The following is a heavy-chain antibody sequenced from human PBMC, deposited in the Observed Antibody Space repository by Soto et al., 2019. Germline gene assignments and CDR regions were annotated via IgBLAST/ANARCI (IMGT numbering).Heavy chain of an antibody. D-gene: IGHD2-2*01. V-gene: IGHV4-34*01. J-gene: IGHJ6*02. CDR1: GWSFSGYY. Sequence: PSVTLSLTCAVNGWSFSGYYWRWMCQPTGLGLEWFGEINHSGSTNYNPSLKSRVTISVDTSKNQFSLKLSSVTAADTAVYYCARGRDIVVVPAATLTNYYYGMDVWGQGTTVTVS. CDR2: INHSGST. CDR3: ARGRDIVVVPAATLTNYYYGMDV.